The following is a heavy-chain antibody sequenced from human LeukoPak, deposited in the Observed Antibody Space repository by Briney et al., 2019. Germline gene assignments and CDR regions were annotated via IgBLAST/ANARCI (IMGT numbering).Heavy chain of an antibody. CDR1: GFTFSSYW. CDR3: GGGGPGGGVIVMSGY. V-gene: IGHV3-7*01. J-gene: IGHJ4*02. CDR2: IKQDGSEK. D-gene: IGHD3-16*02. Sequence: PGGSLRLSCAASGFTFSSYWMSWVRQAPGKGLEWVANIKQDGSEKYYVDSVKGRFTISRGNAKNSLYLQMNSLRAEDTAVYYCGGGGPGGGVIVMSGYWGQGTLVTVSS.